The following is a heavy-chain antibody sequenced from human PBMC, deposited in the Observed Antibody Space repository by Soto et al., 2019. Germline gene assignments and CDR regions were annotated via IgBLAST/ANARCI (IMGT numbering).Heavy chain of an antibody. CDR3: ARVGALGSSSCFDY. CDR1: GGSFSGYY. J-gene: IGHJ4*02. Sequence: QVQLQQWGAGLLKPSETLSLTCAVYGGSFSGYYWSWIRQPPGKGLEWIGEINHSGSTNYNPSLKSRVTISVDTSKNQLSLKLSSVTAADTAVYYCARVGALGSSSCFDYWGQGTLDTVSS. V-gene: IGHV4-34*01. CDR2: INHSGST. D-gene: IGHD6-13*01.